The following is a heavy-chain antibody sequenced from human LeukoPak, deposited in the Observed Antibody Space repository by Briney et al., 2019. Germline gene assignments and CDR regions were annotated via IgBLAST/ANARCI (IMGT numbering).Heavy chain of an antibody. Sequence: ASVKVSCKASGYTFITYPINWVRQAPGQGLEWMGGIIPIFGTANYAQKFQGRVTITADESTSTAYMELSSLRSEDTAVYYCARNDYGDYGGGDFDYWGQGTLVTVSS. CDR3: ARNDYGDYGGGDFDY. V-gene: IGHV1-69*13. D-gene: IGHD4-17*01. J-gene: IGHJ4*02. CDR1: GYTFITYP. CDR2: IIPIFGTA.